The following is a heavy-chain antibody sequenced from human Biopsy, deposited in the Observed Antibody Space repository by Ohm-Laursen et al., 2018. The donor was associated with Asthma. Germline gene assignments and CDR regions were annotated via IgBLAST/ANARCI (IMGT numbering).Heavy chain of an antibody. CDR1: GFTFGDYW. CDR2: MSGSATST. D-gene: IGHD2-21*02. Sequence: SLRLSCAASGFTFGDYWMSWVRQVPGKGLEWVSSMSGSATSTYYADSVKGRFTISRDNPRSTLYLQMNSLRAEDTAIYYCARDVSAAPSIVVVTAADCWGQGTLVTVSA. CDR3: ARDVSAAPSIVVVTAADC. V-gene: IGHV3-23*01. J-gene: IGHJ4*02.